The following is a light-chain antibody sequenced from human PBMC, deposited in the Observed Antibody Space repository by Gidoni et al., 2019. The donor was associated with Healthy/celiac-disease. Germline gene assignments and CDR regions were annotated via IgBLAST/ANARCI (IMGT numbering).Light chain of an antibody. CDR2: SNN. CDR3: AAWDDSLNGVV. J-gene: IGLJ2*01. Sequence: QSVLPQPPSASGTPGQRVTISCSGSSSNIGSNTVNWYQQLPGTAPKLLIDSNNQRPSGVPDRFSGSKPGTSASLAISGLQSEDEADYYCAAWDDSLNGVVFGGGTKLTVL. CDR1: SSNIGSNT. V-gene: IGLV1-44*01.